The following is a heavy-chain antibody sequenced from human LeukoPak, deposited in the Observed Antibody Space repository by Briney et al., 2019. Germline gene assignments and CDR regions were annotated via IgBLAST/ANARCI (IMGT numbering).Heavy chain of an antibody. CDR1: GFTFSSSW. V-gene: IGHV3-7*01. CDR2: INEDGSAK. J-gene: IGHJ4*02. D-gene: IGHD5-24*01. Sequence: AGGSLRLSCAASGFTFSSSWMSWVRQAPGKELEWVANINEDGSAKYYVDSVKGRFTISRDNAKRSLDLQVNSLRAEDTAVYYCTRSRRDGNDYWGQGTLVTVSS. CDR3: TRSRRDGNDY.